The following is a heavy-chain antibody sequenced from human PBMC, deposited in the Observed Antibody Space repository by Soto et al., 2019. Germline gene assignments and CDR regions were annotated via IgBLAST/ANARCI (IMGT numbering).Heavy chain of an antibody. V-gene: IGHV4-31*03. D-gene: IGHD6-13*01. CDR2: IYYSGST. J-gene: IGHJ4*02. CDR3: AGRGARQLGQVY. Sequence: SETLSLTCTVSGGSISSGGYYWSWIRQHPGKGLEWIGYIYYSGSTYYNPSLKSRVTISVDTSKNQFSLKLSSVTAADTAVYDCAGRGARQLGQVYGGQGTLVTGS. CDR1: GGSISSGGYY.